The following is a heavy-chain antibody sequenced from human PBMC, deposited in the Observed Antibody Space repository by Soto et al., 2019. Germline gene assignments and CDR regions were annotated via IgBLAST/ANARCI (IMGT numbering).Heavy chain of an antibody. J-gene: IGHJ6*03. Sequence: SETLSLTCTVSGGSISSGGYYWSWIRQHPGKGLEWIGYIYYSGSTYYNPSLKSRVTISVDTSKNQFSLKLSSVTAADTGVYYCAANGSHLSTYYYYMDVWGKGTTVTVSS. D-gene: IGHD3-16*02. V-gene: IGHV4-31*03. CDR3: AANGSHLSTYYYYMDV. CDR1: GGSISSGGYY. CDR2: IYYSGST.